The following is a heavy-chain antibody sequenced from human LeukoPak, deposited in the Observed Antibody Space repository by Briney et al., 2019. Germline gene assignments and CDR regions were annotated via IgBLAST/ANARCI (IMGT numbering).Heavy chain of an antibody. Sequence: SETLSLTCAVYGGSFSGYYWSWIRQPPGKGLEWIGEINHSGSTNYNPSLKSRVTISVDTSKNQFSLKLSSVTAADTAVYYCARGGYGDYDRDYFDYWGQGTLVTVSS. CDR3: ARGGYGDYDRDYFDY. J-gene: IGHJ4*02. V-gene: IGHV4-34*01. CDR2: INHSGST. D-gene: IGHD4-17*01. CDR1: GGSFSGYY.